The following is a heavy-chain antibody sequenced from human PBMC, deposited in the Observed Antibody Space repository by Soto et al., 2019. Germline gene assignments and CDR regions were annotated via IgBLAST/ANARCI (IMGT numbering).Heavy chain of an antibody. CDR1: GFTFSSYG. Sequence: GGSLRLSCAASGFTFSSYGMHWVRQAPGKGLEWVAVISYDGSNKYYADSVKGRFTISRDNSKNTLYLQMNSLRAEDTAVYYCAKVSDYWGQGTLVTVS. J-gene: IGHJ4*02. CDR2: ISYDGSNK. CDR3: AKVSDY. V-gene: IGHV3-30*18.